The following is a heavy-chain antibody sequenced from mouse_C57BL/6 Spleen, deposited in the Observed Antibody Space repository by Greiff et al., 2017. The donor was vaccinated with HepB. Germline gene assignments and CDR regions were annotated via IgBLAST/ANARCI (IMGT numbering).Heavy chain of an antibody. CDR2: IYPRDGST. D-gene: IGHD1-1*01. Sequence: VKLVESDAELVKPGASVKISCKVSGYTFTDHTIHWMKQRPEQGLEWIGYIYPRDGSTKYNEKFKGKATLTADNSSSTAYMQLNSLTSEDSAVYFCARYFGINYYGSSYVDYAMDYWGQGTSVTVSS. J-gene: IGHJ4*01. V-gene: IGHV1-78*01. CDR1: GYTFTDHT. CDR3: ARYFGINYYGSSYVDYAMDY.